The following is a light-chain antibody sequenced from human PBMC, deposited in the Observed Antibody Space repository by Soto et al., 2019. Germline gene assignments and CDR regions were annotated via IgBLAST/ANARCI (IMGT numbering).Light chain of an antibody. J-gene: IGKJ5*01. Sequence: IVLTQSPATLSLSPGERASRSYRASQSVSSYLAWYQQKPGQAPRLLIYDASNRATGIPARFSGSGSGTDFTLTISSLEPEDFAVYYCQQRSNWPPITFGQGTRLEIK. CDR1: QSVSSY. V-gene: IGKV3-11*01. CDR3: QQRSNWPPIT. CDR2: DAS.